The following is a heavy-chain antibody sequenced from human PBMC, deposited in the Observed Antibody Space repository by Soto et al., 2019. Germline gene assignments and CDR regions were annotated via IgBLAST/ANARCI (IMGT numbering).Heavy chain of an antibody. CDR1: GYTFTNYG. Sequence: ASVKVSCKASGYTFTNYGINWVRQAPGLGLEWVGWISPYNGNTRNVEKLQGRVTMTTDTSTSTAYMELRSLRSDDTAVYYCARGRDYGDFYFDYWGQGTLVTVSS. CDR2: ISPYNGNT. V-gene: IGHV1-18*01. CDR3: ARGRDYGDFYFDY. D-gene: IGHD4-17*01. J-gene: IGHJ4*02.